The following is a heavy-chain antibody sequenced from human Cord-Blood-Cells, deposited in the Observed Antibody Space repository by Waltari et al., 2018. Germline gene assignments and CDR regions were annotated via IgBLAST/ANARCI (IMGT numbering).Heavy chain of an antibody. D-gene: IGHD2-21*01. Sequence: QVQLQESGPGLVKPSATLSLTCAVSGYSISSGYYWGWIRQPPGKGLEWIGRIHHSGSTYYNPSLKSRVTISVDTSKNQFSLKLSSVTAADTAVYYCARAGGAYCGGDCLYYFDYWGQGTLVTVSS. CDR3: ARAGGAYCGGDCLYYFDY. CDR1: GYSISSGYY. J-gene: IGHJ4*02. V-gene: IGHV4-38-2*01. CDR2: IHHSGST.